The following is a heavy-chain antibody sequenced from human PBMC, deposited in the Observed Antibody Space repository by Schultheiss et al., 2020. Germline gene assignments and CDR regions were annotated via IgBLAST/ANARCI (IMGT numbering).Heavy chain of an antibody. CDR2: ISWNSGSI. D-gene: IGHD3-10*01. CDR3: VNYGSGS. V-gene: IGHV3-9*01. CDR1: GFTFDDYA. Sequence: GGSLRLSCAASGFTFDDYAMHWVRQAPGKGLEWVSGISWNSGSIGYADSVKGRFTISRDNAKNSLYLQMNSLRAEDTALYYCVNYGSGSWGQGTLVTVSS. J-gene: IGHJ4*02.